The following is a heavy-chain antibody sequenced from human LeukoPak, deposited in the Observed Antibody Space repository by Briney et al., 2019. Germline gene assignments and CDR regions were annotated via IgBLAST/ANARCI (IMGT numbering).Heavy chain of an antibody. J-gene: IGHJ4*02. CDR3: AKWTPFWMATTSLAY. Sequence: GGSLRLSCAASGFTFSSYAMSWVRQAPGKGLEWVSPISGSGGSTYYAYSVKGRFTIPRDNSKNTLYLKMNSVRAEDTAIYYCAKWTPFWMATTSLAYWGQGTLVTVSS. V-gene: IGHV3-23*01. D-gene: IGHD5-24*01. CDR2: ISGSGGST. CDR1: GFTFSSYA.